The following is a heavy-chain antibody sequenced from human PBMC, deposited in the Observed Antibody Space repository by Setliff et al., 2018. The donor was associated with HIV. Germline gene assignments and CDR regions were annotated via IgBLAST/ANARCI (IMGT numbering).Heavy chain of an antibody. D-gene: IGHD6-19*01. CDR2: IYYSGST. J-gene: IGHJ4*02. CDR1: GGSISSYY. V-gene: IGHV4-59*12. CDR3: ARERQWLERDYFDY. Sequence: PSETLSLTCTVSGGSISSYYWSWIRQPPGKGLEWIGYIYYSGSTNYNPSLKSRVTISVDTSKNQFSLKLSSVTAADTAVYYCARERQWLERDYFDYWGQGTLVTVSS.